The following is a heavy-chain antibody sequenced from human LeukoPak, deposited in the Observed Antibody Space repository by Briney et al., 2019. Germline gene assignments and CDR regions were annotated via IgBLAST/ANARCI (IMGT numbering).Heavy chain of an antibody. J-gene: IGHJ4*02. Sequence: GGSLRLSCAASGFTFSTYDMIWVRQAPGKGLEWVSYISSTSTNKYHADSVEGRFTISRDNAKNSLYLQTNSLRAEDTAVYYCATDCSSSSCLQTDYWGQGTLVTVSS. CDR3: ATDCSSSSCLQTDY. V-gene: IGHV3-48*03. D-gene: IGHD2-2*01. CDR1: GFTFSTYD. CDR2: ISSTSTNK.